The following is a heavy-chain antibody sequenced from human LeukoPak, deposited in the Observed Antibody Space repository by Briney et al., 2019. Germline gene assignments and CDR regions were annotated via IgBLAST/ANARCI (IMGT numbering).Heavy chain of an antibody. CDR2: FYSEDGET. CDR1: GYTLTELS. V-gene: IGHV1-24*01. J-gene: IGHJ6*02. CDR3: ATDYCSGGSCSLDMDV. Sequence: ASVKVSCKVSGYTLTELSMHWVRQAPGKGVEWMGGFYSEDGETIYAQKSQSRGTMTADTSTDTPYMELSSLRCEDTAVYYCATDYCSGGSCSLDMDVWGQGTTVTVSS. D-gene: IGHD2-15*01.